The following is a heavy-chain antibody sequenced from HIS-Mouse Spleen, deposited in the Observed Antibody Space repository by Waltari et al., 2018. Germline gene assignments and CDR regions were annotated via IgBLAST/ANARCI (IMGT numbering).Heavy chain of an antibody. Sequence: EVQLVESGGGLVQPGGSLRLSCAASGFTFSSYWMSWVRQAPGKGREGGPNKRAGGSEKYYGDSVKGRFTNSRDNAKNSLYLQMNSLRAEDTAVYYCARGPDSSWYAFDIWGQGTMVTVSS. J-gene: IGHJ3*02. V-gene: IGHV3-7*01. CDR2: KRAGGSEK. D-gene: IGHD6-13*01. CDR1: GFTFSSYW. CDR3: ARGPDSSWYAFDI.